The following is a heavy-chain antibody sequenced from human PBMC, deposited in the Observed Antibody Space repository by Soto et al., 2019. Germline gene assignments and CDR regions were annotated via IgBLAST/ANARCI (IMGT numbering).Heavy chain of an antibody. CDR2: ISYEGTNK. V-gene: IGHV3-30-3*01. Sequence: GGSLRLSCAASGFTFSRSAMHWVRQAPGKGLEWVAVISYEGTNKYYGDSVKGRFTISRDNSKNTLYLQMDILRVEDTAVYYCARDTRSFDSWGQGTVVTVSS. J-gene: IGHJ3*01. CDR1: GFTFSRSA. CDR3: ARDTRSFDS.